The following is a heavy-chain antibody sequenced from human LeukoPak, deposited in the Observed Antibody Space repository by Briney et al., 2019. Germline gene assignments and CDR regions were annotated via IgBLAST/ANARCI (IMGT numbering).Heavy chain of an antibody. J-gene: IGHJ4*02. Sequence: GGSLRLSCAASGFTLSTYTMNWVRQAPGNGLEWVSSISSSSGYIYYTDSVKGRFTIYRDHAKNSLFQQMNSLRAEDTAVYYCARDLRSMIAYDYWGQGTLVTVSS. CDR2: ISSSSGYI. CDR3: ARDLRSMIAYDY. V-gene: IGHV3-21*01. CDR1: GFTLSTYT. D-gene: IGHD3-22*01.